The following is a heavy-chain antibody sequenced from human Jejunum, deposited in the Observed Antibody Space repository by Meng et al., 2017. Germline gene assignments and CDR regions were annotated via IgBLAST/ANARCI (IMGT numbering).Heavy chain of an antibody. J-gene: IGHJ4*02. CDR2: IREKASGGTT. V-gene: IGHV3-49*01. Sequence: GGSLRLSCTASGFTFGDYAMSWFRQAPGKGLEWVVAIREKASGGTTEYAAPVRDRFTVSRDSSKGIAYLQLDDQKTEDTAVYYCSRWLQFTIFRYWGKGTLVTVSS. CDR1: GFTFGDYA. D-gene: IGHD5-24*01. CDR3: SRWLQFTIFRY.